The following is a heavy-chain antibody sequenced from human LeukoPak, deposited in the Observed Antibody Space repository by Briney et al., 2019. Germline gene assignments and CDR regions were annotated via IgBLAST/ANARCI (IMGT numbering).Heavy chain of an antibody. V-gene: IGHV1-46*01. CDR1: GYTFTSYY. CDR2: INPSGGST. D-gene: IGHD3-10*01. J-gene: IGHJ6*04. CDR3: ARTPDLWFGEKEPSTTPSYGMDV. Sequence: ASVKGSCKASGYTFTSYYMHWVRQAPGQGLEWMGIINPSGGSTSYAQKFQGRVTMTRDTSTSTVYMELSSLRSEDTAVYYCARTPDLWFGEKEPSTTPSYGMDVWGKGTTVTVSS.